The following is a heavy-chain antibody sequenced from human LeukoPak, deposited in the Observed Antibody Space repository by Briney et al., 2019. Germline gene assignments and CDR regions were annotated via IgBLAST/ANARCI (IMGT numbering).Heavy chain of an antibody. CDR3: ARGRYCISTSCYFYWFDP. D-gene: IGHD2-2*01. J-gene: IGHJ5*02. V-gene: IGHV4-34*01. Sequence: SGTLSLTCAVSGGSFSGYYWSWVRQTPGKGLEWIGEINNSGRTKYNPYPKRRVTISVETSKNKISLKLRYMTAADTAVYYCARGRYCISTSCYFYWFDPCGQGTLVTVSS. CDR1: GGSFSGYY. CDR2: INNSGRT.